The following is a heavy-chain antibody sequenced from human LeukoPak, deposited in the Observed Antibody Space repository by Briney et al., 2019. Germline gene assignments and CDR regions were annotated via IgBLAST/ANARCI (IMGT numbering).Heavy chain of an antibody. Sequence: ASVKVSCKASGYTFTGYYMHWVRQAPGQGLEWMGWINPNSGGTNYAQKFQGRVTMTEDTSTDTAYMELSSLRSEDTAVYYCATSPLTPYYYYYMDVWGKGATVTVSS. D-gene: IGHD4-23*01. V-gene: IGHV1-2*02. CDR3: ATSPLTPYYYYYMDV. CDR1: GYTFTGYY. CDR2: INPNSGGT. J-gene: IGHJ6*03.